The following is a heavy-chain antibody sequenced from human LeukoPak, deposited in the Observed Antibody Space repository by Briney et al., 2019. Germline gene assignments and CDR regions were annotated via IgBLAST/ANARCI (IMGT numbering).Heavy chain of an antibody. CDR1: GFTFDDYG. V-gene: IGHV3-20*04. Sequence: WGSLRLSCAASGFTFDDYGMSWVRQSPGKGLEWVSGINWNGGSTGYADSVKGRFTISRDNAKDSLYLQMYSLRAEDTALYYCARDGGLPYYFDYWGQGTLVTVSS. CDR2: INWNGGST. J-gene: IGHJ4*02. CDR3: ARDGGLPYYFDY. D-gene: IGHD2-15*01.